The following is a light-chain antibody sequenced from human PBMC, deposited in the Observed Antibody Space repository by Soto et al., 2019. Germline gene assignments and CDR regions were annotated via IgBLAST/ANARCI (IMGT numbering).Light chain of an antibody. Sequence: QYALTQAASESGSPGQSITISCTGTSSDVGGYNYVSWYQQHPGKAPKLMIYEVSNRPSGVSNRFSGSKSGNTASLTISGLQAEDEADYYCSSYTSSSTYVFGTGTKLTVL. V-gene: IGLV2-14*01. CDR2: EVS. CDR3: SSYTSSSTYV. CDR1: SSDVGGYNY. J-gene: IGLJ1*01.